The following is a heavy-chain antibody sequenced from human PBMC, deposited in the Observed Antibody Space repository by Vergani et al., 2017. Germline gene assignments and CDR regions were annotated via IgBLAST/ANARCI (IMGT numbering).Heavy chain of an antibody. D-gene: IGHD2-2*01. CDR3: ARAQDCSSTSCMYYYDSSPRYTSGY. J-gene: IGHJ4*02. Sequence: QVQLVQSGAEVKKPGASVKVSCKASGYTFTSYDINWVRQATGQGLEWMGWMNPNSGNTGYAQKFQGRVTMTRNTSISTAYMELSSLRSEDTSVYYCARAQDCSSTSCMYYYDSSPRYTSGYWGQGTLVTVSS. V-gene: IGHV1-8*01. CDR2: MNPNSGNT. CDR1: GYTFTSYD.